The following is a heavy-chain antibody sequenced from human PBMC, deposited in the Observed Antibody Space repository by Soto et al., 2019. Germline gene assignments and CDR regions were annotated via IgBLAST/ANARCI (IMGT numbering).Heavy chain of an antibody. Sequence: GGSLRLSCAASGFTFSSYDMHWVRQATGKGLEWVSAIGTAGDTYYPGSVKGRFTISTENAKNSLYLQMNSLRAEDTAVYYCARVGIGTGTTAAFDIWGQGTMVTVSS. V-gene: IGHV3-13*01. D-gene: IGHD1-7*01. J-gene: IGHJ3*02. CDR1: GFTFSSYD. CDR3: ARVGIGTGTTAAFDI. CDR2: IGTAGDT.